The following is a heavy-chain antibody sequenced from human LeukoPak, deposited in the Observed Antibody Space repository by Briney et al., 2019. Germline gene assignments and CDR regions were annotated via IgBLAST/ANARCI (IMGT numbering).Heavy chain of an antibody. Sequence: GASVKVSCKASGGTFSSYAISWVRQAPGQGLEWMGGIIPIFGTANYAQKFQGRVTMTRNTSISTAYMELRSLRSDDTAVYYCARDILRGDYWGQGTLVTVSS. D-gene: IGHD3-10*01. CDR1: GGTFSSYA. V-gene: IGHV1-69*05. CDR3: ARDILRGDY. J-gene: IGHJ4*02. CDR2: IIPIFGTA.